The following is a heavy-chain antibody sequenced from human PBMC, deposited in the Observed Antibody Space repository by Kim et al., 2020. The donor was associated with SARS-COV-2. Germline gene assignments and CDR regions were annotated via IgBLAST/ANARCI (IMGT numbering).Heavy chain of an antibody. D-gene: IGHD2-15*01. CDR2: IGGSGTADNT. CDR3: AKKISYCSGQSCPLDD. J-gene: IGHJ4*02. V-gene: IGHV3-23*01. CDR1: GFTFSSYA. Sequence: GGSLRLSCTASGFTFSSYAMTWVRQAPGKGLEWVSIIGGSGTADNTYYTDSVKGRFTISRDNSAKMLFLQMNRLRAEDTAVYYCAKKISYCSGQSCPLDDWGQGTLVTVSS.